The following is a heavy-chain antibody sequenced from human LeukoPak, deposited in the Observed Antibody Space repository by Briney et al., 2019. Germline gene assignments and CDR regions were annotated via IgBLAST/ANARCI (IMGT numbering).Heavy chain of an antibody. CDR1: GLTLRSFA. J-gene: IGHJ4*02. V-gene: IGHV3-53*01. CDR3: ARGGHNERDCSSTSCLNIDY. Sequence: GGSLRLSCAASGLTLRSFAMSWVRQAPGKGLGWVSVIYSGGSTYYADFVKGRFTISRDNSKNTLYLQMNSLRAEDTAVYYCARGGHNERDCSSTSCLNIDYWGQGTLVTVSS. CDR2: IYSGGST. D-gene: IGHD2-2*01.